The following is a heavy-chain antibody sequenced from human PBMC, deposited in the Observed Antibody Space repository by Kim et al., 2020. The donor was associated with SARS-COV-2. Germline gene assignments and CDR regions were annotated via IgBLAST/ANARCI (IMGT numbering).Heavy chain of an antibody. V-gene: IGHV1-3*01. CDR3: AGVYVNSTYGYFAMDV. CDR1: GYTFTNYA. D-gene: IGHD4-17*01. Sequence: ASVKVSCKASGYTFTNYAIHWVRQAPGQRLEWMGWVNAGNGKTKYSRKFQGRITMTRDTSASIAYMDLNSMRSEDTAVYYCAGVYVNSTYGYFAMDVWGQGTTVTVSS. CDR2: VNAGNGKT. J-gene: IGHJ6*02.